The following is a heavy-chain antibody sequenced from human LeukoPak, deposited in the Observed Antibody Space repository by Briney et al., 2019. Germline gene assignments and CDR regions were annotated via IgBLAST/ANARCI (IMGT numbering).Heavy chain of an antibody. V-gene: IGHV3-30*18. D-gene: IGHD1-26*01. J-gene: IGHJ4*02. Sequence: GFTXXXYGXXXVRQAPGKGLEWVAVISYDGSNKYYADSVKGRFTISRDNSKNTLYLQMNSLRAEDTAVYYCAKDLKWEPYYFDYWGQGTLVTVSS. CDR3: AKDLKWEPYYFDY. CDR2: ISYDGSNK. CDR1: GFTXXXYG.